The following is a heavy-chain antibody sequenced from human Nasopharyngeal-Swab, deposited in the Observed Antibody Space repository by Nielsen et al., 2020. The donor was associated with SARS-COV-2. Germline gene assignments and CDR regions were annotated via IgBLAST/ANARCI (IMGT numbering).Heavy chain of an antibody. CDR2: INPNSGGT. CDR1: GYTFTGYY. J-gene: IGHJ6*02. Sequence: ASVKVSCKASGYTFTGYYMHWVRQAPGQGLEWMGRINPNSGGTNYAQKFQGRVTMTRDTSISTAYMELSRLRSDDTAMYYCAKDRDSGDDSGEYYHYYGMDVWGQGTSVTVS. CDR3: AKDRDSGDDSGEYYHYYGMDV. V-gene: IGHV1-2*06. D-gene: IGHD5-12*01.